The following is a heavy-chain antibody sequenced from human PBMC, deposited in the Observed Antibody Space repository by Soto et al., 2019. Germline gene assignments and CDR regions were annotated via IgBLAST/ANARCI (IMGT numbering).Heavy chain of an antibody. CDR1: GYTFISYG. J-gene: IGHJ4*02. CDR2: INAFNGNT. V-gene: IGHV1-18*01. Sequence: QVQLVQSEAEVKKPGASVKVSCKASGYTFISYGISWVRQAPGQGLEWMGWINAFNGNTNYAQKLQGRVTMTRDTSTSTAYMELRSLRSDDTAVYYCARDPVAGTYFDYWGQGTLVTVSS. CDR3: ARDPVAGTYFDY. D-gene: IGHD6-19*01.